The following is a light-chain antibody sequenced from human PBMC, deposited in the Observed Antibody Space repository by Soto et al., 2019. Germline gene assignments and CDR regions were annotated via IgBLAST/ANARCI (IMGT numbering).Light chain of an antibody. J-gene: IGKJ3*01. V-gene: IGKV1-39*01. CDR1: QSISNH. CDR3: QHVYSTPFT. Sequence: DIQMTQSPSSLSASVGDRVTITCRASQSISNHLNWYQQKPGKAPKLLIYAASTLQSGVPSRFSGSGSGTDFTLTISSLQSEDFTTYFCQHVYSTPFTCGPGTKVDI. CDR2: AAS.